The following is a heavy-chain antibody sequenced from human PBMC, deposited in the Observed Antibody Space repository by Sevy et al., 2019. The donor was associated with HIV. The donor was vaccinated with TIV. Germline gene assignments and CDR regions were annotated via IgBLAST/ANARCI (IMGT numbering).Heavy chain of an antibody. V-gene: IGHV3-23*01. CDR1: GFTFSSYA. J-gene: IGHJ4*02. Sequence: GGSLRLSCAASGFTFSSYAMSWVRQAPGKGLEWVSAISGSGGSTYYADSVKGRFTISRDNSKNTLYLQMNSLRAEDTAVYYCAKAHHPFGITMVRGVMSDRGGFDYWGQGTLVTVSS. D-gene: IGHD3-10*01. CDR2: ISGSGGST. CDR3: AKAHHPFGITMVRGVMSDRGGFDY.